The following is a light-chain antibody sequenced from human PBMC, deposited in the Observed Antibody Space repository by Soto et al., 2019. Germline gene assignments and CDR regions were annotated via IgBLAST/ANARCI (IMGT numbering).Light chain of an antibody. CDR3: QQYGSSPLYT. J-gene: IGKJ2*01. CDR2: GAS. V-gene: IGKV3-20*01. CDR1: QSVSNNY. Sequence: EIVLTQSPGTLSLSPGERATLSCRASQSVSNNYLAWYQQKSRQAPRLLIYGASSRATGIPDRFSGSGSGTDFTLTISRLEPEDFAVYYCQQYGSSPLYTFGQGTKLEIK.